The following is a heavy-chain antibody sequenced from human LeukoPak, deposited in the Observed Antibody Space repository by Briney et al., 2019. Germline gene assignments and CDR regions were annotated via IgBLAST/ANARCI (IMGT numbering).Heavy chain of an antibody. Sequence: GRSLRLSCAASGFTFSSYGMHWVRQAPGKGLEWVAVISYDGSNKYYADSVKGRFTISRDNSKNTLYLQMNSLRAEDTAVYYCAKRGIAAAGGNDFDYWGQGTLVTVSS. D-gene: IGHD6-13*01. CDR1: GFTFSSYG. V-gene: IGHV3-30*18. CDR3: AKRGIAAAGGNDFDY. CDR2: ISYDGSNK. J-gene: IGHJ4*02.